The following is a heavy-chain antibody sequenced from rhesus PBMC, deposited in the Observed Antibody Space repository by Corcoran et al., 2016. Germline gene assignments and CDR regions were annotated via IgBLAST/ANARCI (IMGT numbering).Heavy chain of an antibody. D-gene: IGHD2-21*01. CDR3: ARDAPGRGECTGSGCYEYGLDS. Sequence: QVQLVQSGAEVKKPGSSVKVSCKASGYTFTDYYMHWLRQAPRQGLALMGWINPYNGNTNYAQKFPSRVTMTRYTSTSTAYMELSSLRSEDTAVYYCARDAPGRGECTGSGCYEYGLDSWGQGVVVTVSS. CDR1: GYTFTDYY. CDR2: INPYNGNT. V-gene: IGHV1S2*01. J-gene: IGHJ6*01.